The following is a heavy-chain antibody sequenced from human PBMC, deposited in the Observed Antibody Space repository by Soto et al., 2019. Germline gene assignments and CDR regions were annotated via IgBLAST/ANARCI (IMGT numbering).Heavy chain of an antibody. CDR3: CVVKRLDQYSTSGYWFDP. V-gene: IGHV3-15*01. Sequence: GGSLRLSCAASGLTFSHAWMIWVRQAPGKGLEWVGRIKSKADGETKDYGAPVRGRFTISRDDAKDTLYLQMNSLRIEDTAVYYCCVVKRLDQYSTSGYWFDPWGPGTLVTVSS. D-gene: IGHD2-15*01. CDR2: IKSKADGETK. CDR1: GLTFSHAW. J-gene: IGHJ5*02.